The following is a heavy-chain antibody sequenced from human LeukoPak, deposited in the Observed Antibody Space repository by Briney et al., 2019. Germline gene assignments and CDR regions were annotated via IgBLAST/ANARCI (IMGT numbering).Heavy chain of an antibody. CDR3: ARGWGVGGSYYGVVFDI. CDR1: GGSISSGGYS. Sequence: SETLSLTCAVSGGSISSGGYSWSWIRQPPGKGLEWIGYIYHSGSTYYNPSLKSRVTISVDTSKNQFSLKLSSVTAADTAVYDRARGWGVGGSYYGVVFDIWGQGTMVTVSS. V-gene: IGHV4-30-2*01. J-gene: IGHJ3*02. D-gene: IGHD1-26*01. CDR2: IYHSGST.